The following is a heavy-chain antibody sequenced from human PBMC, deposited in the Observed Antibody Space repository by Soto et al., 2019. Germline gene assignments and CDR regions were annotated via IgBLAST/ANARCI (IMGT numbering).Heavy chain of an antibody. Sequence: EVQLLESGGGLVQPGGSLRLSCAASGFTFSSYAMSWVRQAPGKGLEWVSAISGSGGSTYYADSVKGRFTISRDNSKNTLYLQVNSLRVEDTAVYYCAKDRDFWGGHYKHRGFDYWGHGTLVTVSS. D-gene: IGHD3-3*01. V-gene: IGHV3-23*01. CDR2: ISGSGGST. CDR3: AKDRDFWGGHYKHRGFDY. CDR1: GFTFSSYA. J-gene: IGHJ4*01.